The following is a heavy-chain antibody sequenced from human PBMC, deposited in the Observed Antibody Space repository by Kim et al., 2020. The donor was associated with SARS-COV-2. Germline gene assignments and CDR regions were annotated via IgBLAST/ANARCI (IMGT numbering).Heavy chain of an antibody. CDR3: AAGVVVAAI. Sequence: GGSLRLSCAASGFTFSSYGMHWVLQAPGKGLEWVAVISYDGSNKYYADSVKGRFTISRDNSKNTLYLQMNSLRAEDTAVYYCAAGVVVAAIWGQGTMVTVSS. CDR2: ISYDGSNK. V-gene: IGHV3-30*03. CDR1: GFTFSSYG. D-gene: IGHD2-15*01. J-gene: IGHJ3*02.